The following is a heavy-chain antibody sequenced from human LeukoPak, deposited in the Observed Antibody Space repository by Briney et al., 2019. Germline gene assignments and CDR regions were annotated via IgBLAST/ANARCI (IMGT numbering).Heavy chain of an antibody. D-gene: IGHD6-13*01. CDR2: IYTSGNT. CDR3: ARASEKQQPDSDY. Sequence: SETLSLTCSVSGGAISNYYWSWIRQPAGKGLEWIGRIYTSGNTNYNPSLKSRVTMSVDTSRNQFSLKLSSVTAADTAVYYCARASEKQQPDSDYWGQGTLVTVSS. CDR1: GGAISNYY. J-gene: IGHJ4*02. V-gene: IGHV4-4*07.